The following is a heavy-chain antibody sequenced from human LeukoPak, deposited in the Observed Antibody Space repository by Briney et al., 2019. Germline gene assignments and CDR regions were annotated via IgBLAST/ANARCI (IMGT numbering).Heavy chain of an antibody. D-gene: IGHD3-9*01. CDR1: GFTFDDYA. J-gene: IGHJ4*02. CDR2: ISWNSGSI. Sequence: PGRSLRLSCAASGFTFDDYAMHWVRQAPGKGLEWVSGISWNSGSIGYADSVKGRFTISRDNSKNTLYLQMNSLRAEDTAVYYCARDGTVLRYFDWLNPNLDYWGQGTLVTVSS. CDR3: ARDGTVLRYFDWLNPNLDY. V-gene: IGHV3-9*01.